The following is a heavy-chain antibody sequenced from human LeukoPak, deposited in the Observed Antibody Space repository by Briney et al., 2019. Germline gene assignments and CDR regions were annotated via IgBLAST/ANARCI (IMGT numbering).Heavy chain of an antibody. Sequence: ASVKVSCKASGGTFTAYYMHWVRQAPGQGLEWMGWINPNSGGTNYAQKFQGRVTMTRDTSISTAYMELSRLRSDDTAVYYCARGFKLRFLEWLFNYWGQGTLVTVSS. CDR3: ARGFKLRFLEWLFNY. CDR2: INPNSGGT. J-gene: IGHJ4*02. CDR1: GGTFTAYY. V-gene: IGHV1-2*02. D-gene: IGHD3-3*01.